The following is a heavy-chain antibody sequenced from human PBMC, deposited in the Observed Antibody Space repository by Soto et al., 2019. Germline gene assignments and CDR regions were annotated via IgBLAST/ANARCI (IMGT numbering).Heavy chain of an antibody. V-gene: IGHV3-33*01. CDR2: IWYDGSNK. Sequence: QVQLVESGGGVVQPGRSLRLSCAASGFTFSSYGMHWVRQAPGKGLEWVAVIWYDGSNKYYADSVKGRFTISRDNSKNTLYLQMNSLRAEDTAVYYCARWYTRGGGDYWGQGTLVTVSS. D-gene: IGHD6-13*01. CDR3: ARWYTRGGGDY. J-gene: IGHJ4*02. CDR1: GFTFSSYG.